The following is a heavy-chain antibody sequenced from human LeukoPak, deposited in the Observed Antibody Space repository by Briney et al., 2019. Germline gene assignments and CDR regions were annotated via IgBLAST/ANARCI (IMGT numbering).Heavy chain of an antibody. Sequence: PGGSLRLSCTASGFTFSSYGMHWVRQAPGRGLEWVAAIQYDGSIEYYADSVKGRFTISRDQSKNTLFLQVNSLRAEDTAVYYCAIATMTTVVNPTLDYWGQGTLVTVSS. D-gene: IGHD4-23*01. CDR1: GFTFSSYG. V-gene: IGHV3-30*02. CDR3: AIATMTTVVNPTLDY. CDR2: IQYDGSIE. J-gene: IGHJ4*02.